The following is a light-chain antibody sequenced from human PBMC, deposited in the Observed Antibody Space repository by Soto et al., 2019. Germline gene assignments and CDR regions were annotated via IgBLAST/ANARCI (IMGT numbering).Light chain of an antibody. V-gene: IGKV3-20*01. CDR1: QSVSSR. J-gene: IGKJ1*01. CDR3: QQYGSSGT. Sequence: EIGLTQSPATLSVSEGERATLSCRASQSVSSRLAWYQQKPGQAPRLLISGASSRATGIPDRFSGSGSGTDFTLTISRLEPEDFAVYYCQQYGSSGTFGQGTKVDIK. CDR2: GAS.